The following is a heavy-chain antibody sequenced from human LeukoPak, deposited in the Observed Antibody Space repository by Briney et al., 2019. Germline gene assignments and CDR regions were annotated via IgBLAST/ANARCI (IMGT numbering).Heavy chain of an antibody. CDR3: ARGRSVGRKLSRSFDP. CDR2: IYYSGTT. D-gene: IGHD4-23*01. V-gene: IGHV4-39*07. J-gene: IGHJ5*02. Sequence: PSETLSLICSVSRGSISSSNYYWGWIRQPPGKGLEWIGNIYYSGTTYYNPSLPSLKSRVTILIDTSKNQFSLKLSSVTAADTAVYYCARGRSVGRKLSRSFDPWGQGTLVTVSS. CDR1: RGSISSSNYY.